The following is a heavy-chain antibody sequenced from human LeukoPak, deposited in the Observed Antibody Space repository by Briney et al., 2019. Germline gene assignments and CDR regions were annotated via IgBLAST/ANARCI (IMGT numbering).Heavy chain of an antibody. CDR2: ISSSSSTI. D-gene: IGHD4-17*01. Sequence: GGSLRLSCAASGFTFSSYSMNWVRQAPGKGLEWVSYISSSSSTIYYADSVKGRFTISRDNAKNSLYLQMNSLRAEDTAVYYCARDRTYGGYVGYYYYYMDVWGKGTTVTVSS. CDR1: GFTFSSYS. J-gene: IGHJ6*03. V-gene: IGHV3-48*01. CDR3: ARDRTYGGYVGYYYYYMDV.